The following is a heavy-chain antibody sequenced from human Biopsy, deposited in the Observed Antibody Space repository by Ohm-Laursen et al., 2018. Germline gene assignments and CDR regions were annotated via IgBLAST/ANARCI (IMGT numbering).Heavy chain of an antibody. J-gene: IGHJ4*02. Sequence: SVKVSCKTSGYNFISYSINWVRQAPGQGLEWMGWIRPLNGDTKYGQKFQDRVTMTTDTSTSTVYMELTSLRSDDTAVYYCARGEVTFGELIVSLDSWGQGTPVTVS. CDR1: GYNFISYS. CDR2: IRPLNGDT. D-gene: IGHD3-16*02. CDR3: ARGEVTFGELIVSLDS. V-gene: IGHV1-18*01.